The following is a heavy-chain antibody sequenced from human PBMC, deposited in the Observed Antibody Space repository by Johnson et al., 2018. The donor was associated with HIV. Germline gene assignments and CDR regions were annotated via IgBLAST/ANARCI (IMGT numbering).Heavy chain of an antibody. J-gene: IGHJ3*02. V-gene: IGHV3-30-3*01. CDR2: ISYDGSNK. D-gene: IGHD6-6*01. CDR1: GFTFSSYA. Sequence: QVQLVESGGGVVQPGRSLRLSCAASGFTFSSYAMHWVRQAPGKGLEWVAVISYDGSNKYYADSVTGRFTISRDNSKNTLYLQMNSLRAEDTAVYYCARDSPIAARQGCAFDIWGQGTMVTVSS. CDR3: ARDSPIAARQGCAFDI.